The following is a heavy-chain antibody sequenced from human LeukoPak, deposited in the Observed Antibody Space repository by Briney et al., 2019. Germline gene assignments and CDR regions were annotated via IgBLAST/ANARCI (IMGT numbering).Heavy chain of an antibody. CDR1: GFTFSSIA. J-gene: IGHJ4*02. V-gene: IGHV3-30-3*01. D-gene: IGHD1-14*01. Sequence: GGSLRLSCAASGFTFSSIAMHWVRQAPGKGLEWVAVISYDGSTTYYADSVKGRFTISRDNSKNTLYLQMNSLRAEDTALYHCARDRYKTSHDYWGQGTLVSVSP. CDR2: ISYDGSTT. CDR3: ARDRYKTSHDY.